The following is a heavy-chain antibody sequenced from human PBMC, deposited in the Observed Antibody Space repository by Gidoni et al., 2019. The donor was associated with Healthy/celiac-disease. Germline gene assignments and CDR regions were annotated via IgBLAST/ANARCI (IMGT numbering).Heavy chain of an antibody. CDR1: GYSFTSYW. J-gene: IGHJ3*02. Sequence: EVQLVQSGAEVKKPGESLRISCKGSGYSFTSYWISWVRQMPGKGLEWMGRIDPSDSYTNYSPSFQGHVTISADKSISTAYLQWSSLKASDTAMYYCAGPNYYDSSGYYYGSNAFDIWGQGTMVTVSS. CDR2: IDPSDSYT. D-gene: IGHD3-22*01. V-gene: IGHV5-10-1*03. CDR3: AGPNYYDSSGYYYGSNAFDI.